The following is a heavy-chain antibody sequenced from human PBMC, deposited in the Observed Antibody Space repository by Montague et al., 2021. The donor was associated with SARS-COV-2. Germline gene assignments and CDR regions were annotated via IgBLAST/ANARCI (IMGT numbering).Heavy chain of an antibody. CDR1: GGSISSYY. D-gene: IGHD2-2*02. V-gene: IGHV4-59*01. J-gene: IGHJ5*02. CDR2: IYYSGST. Sequence: SETLSLTCTVSGGSISSYYWSWIRQPPGKGLEWIGYIYYSGSTNYNPSLKSRVTISVDTSKNQFSLKLSSVTAADTAVYYCARESSYSRCSSISCYTSVWFDPWGQGTLVTVSS. CDR3: ARESSYSRCSSISCYTSVWFDP.